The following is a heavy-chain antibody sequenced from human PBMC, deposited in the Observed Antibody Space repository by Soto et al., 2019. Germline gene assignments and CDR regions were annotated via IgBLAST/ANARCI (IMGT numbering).Heavy chain of an antibody. CDR2: ISGSGGST. J-gene: IGHJ5*02. V-gene: IGHV3-23*01. CDR1: GFTFSSYA. D-gene: IGHD2-2*01. Sequence: GGSLRLSCAASGFTFSSYAMSWVRQAPGKGLEWVSAISGSGGSTYYADSVKGRFTISRDNSKNTLYLQMNSLRAEDTAVYYCAKDRYCSSTSCYVGQLDNWFDPWGQGTLVTVSS. CDR3: AKDRYCSSTSCYVGQLDNWFDP.